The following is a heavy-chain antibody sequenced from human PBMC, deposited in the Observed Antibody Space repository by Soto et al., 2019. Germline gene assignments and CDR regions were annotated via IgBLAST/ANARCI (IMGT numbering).Heavy chain of an antibody. V-gene: IGHV3-23*01. D-gene: IGHD5-12*01. CDR3: AKTGDGYNIDY. J-gene: IGHJ4*02. CDR2: ISGSSDTT. Sequence: GGSLRLSCAASGLTVRSYVMNWVRQAPGMGLEWVSGISGSSDTTHYADSVKGRFTISRDNSKNTLYLQINSLRAEDTAVYYCAKTGDGYNIDYWGQGTLVTVSS. CDR1: GLTVRSYV.